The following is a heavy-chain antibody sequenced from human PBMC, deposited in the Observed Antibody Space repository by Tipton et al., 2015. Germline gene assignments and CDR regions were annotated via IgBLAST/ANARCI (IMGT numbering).Heavy chain of an antibody. CDR1: GGSVSSGSYY. V-gene: IGHV4-61*01. D-gene: IGHD4-23*01. CDR2: IYYSGST. Sequence: TLSLTCTVSGGSVSSGSYYWSWIRQPPGKGLELIGYIYYSGSTNYNPSLKSRVTISIDTSKNQFSLKMSSVTASDTAVYYCARARGRHGGLFDSWGQGILVTVSS. CDR3: ARARGRHGGLFDS. J-gene: IGHJ4*02.